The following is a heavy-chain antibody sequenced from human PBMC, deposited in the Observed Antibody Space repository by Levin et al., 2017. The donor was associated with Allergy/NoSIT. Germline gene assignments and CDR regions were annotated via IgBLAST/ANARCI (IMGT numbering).Heavy chain of an antibody. CDR3: AKDLRDIVVVPAATSTYYYYGMDV. V-gene: IGHV3-30*18. CDR1: GFTFSSYG. J-gene: IGHJ6*02. Sequence: SGGSLRLSCAASGFTFSSYGMHWVRQAPGKGLEWVAVISYDGSNKYYADSVKGRFTISRDNSKNTLYLQMNSLRAEDTAVYYCAKDLRDIVVVPAATSTYYYYGMDVWGQGTTVTVSS. CDR2: ISYDGSNK. D-gene: IGHD2-2*01.